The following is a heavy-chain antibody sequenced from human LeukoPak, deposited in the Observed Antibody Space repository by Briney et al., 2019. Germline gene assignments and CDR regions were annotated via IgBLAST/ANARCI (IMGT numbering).Heavy chain of an antibody. D-gene: IGHD5-18*01. CDR1: GGSITYHY. CDR2: AHHSERT. V-gene: IGHV4-59*11. Sequence: SETLSLTCTVSGGSITYHYWGWIRQPPGKGLEGIANAHHSERTNYNPSLKSRVTTSVDTSKRQISLQLRSVTAADTAVYYCARELGNNVDTAMVFDYWGQGSLLTVSS. CDR3: ARELGNNVDTAMVFDY. J-gene: IGHJ4*02.